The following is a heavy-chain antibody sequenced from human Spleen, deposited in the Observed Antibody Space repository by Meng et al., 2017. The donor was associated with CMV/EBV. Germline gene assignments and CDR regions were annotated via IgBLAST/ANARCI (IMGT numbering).Heavy chain of an antibody. V-gene: IGHV3-23*01. CDR2: YCYGVSQ. Sequence: LSWGSFWFTLWTLAHSLGRPGSRKGIEVVSGYYCYGVSQYLGGLGKGPFTISRDNSKNTLYLRMNSLRVEDTAVYYCAKGRQLLPFDNWGQGTLVTVSS. CDR3: AKGRQLLPFDN. D-gene: IGHD2-2*01. CDR1: FTLWTLA. J-gene: IGHJ4*02.